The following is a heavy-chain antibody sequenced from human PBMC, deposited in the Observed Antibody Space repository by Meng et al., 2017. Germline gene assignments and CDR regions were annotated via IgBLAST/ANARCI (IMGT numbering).Heavy chain of an antibody. V-gene: IGHV4-4*07. CDR3: ARGSPYDYVWGSYRLSNWFDP. D-gene: IGHD3-16*02. Sequence: SETLSLTCTVSGGSISSYYWSWIRQPAGKGLEWIGRIYTSGSTNYNPSLKSRVTMSVDTSKNQFSLKLSSVTAADTAVYYCARGSPYDYVWGSYRLSNWFDPWGQGTLVTVSS. CDR1: GGSISSYY. J-gene: IGHJ5*02. CDR2: IYTSGST.